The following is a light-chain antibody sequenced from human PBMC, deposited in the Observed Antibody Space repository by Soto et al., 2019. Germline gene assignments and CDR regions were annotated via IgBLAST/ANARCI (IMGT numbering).Light chain of an antibody. V-gene: IGLV3-1*01. Sequence: SYELTQPPSVSVSPGQTASMTCSGDKLGGKYVCWYQQKPGQSPVLVIYDDSKRPSGIPERFSGSNSGNTATLTISGTQAMDEADSYCQAWDSSVVFGGGTKLTVL. CDR1: KLGGKY. CDR3: QAWDSSVV. CDR2: DDS. J-gene: IGLJ2*01.